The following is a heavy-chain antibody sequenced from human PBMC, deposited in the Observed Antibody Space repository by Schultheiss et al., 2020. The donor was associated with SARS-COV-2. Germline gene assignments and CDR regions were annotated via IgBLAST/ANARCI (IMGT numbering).Heavy chain of an antibody. D-gene: IGHD3-3*01. J-gene: IGHJ6*02. V-gene: IGHV4-34*01. Sequence: LETLSLTCAVYGGSFSGYYWSWIRQPPGKGLEWIGEINHSGSTNYNPSLKSRVTISVDTSKNQFSLKLSSVTAADTAVYYCARCLYDFWSGYARYYYYGMDVWGQGTTVTVSS. CDR2: INHSGST. CDR1: GGSFSGYY. CDR3: ARCLYDFWSGYARYYYYGMDV.